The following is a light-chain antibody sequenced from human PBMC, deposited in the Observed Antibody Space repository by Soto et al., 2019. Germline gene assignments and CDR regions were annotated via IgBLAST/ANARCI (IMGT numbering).Light chain of an antibody. CDR1: SSNIGKDY. V-gene: IGLV1-51*01. CDR3: ATWDSSLSAVI. CDR2: DNN. Sequence: QSVLTQPPSVSAAAGQKVTISCSGSSSNIGKDYVSWYQHLPGTAPKLLIYDNNKRPSGIPDRFSGSKSGTSATLGITGLQTGDEGEYYCATWDSSLSAVIFGGGTKVTVL. J-gene: IGLJ2*01.